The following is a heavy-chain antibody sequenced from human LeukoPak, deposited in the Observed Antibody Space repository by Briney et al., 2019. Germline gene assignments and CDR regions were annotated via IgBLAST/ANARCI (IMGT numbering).Heavy chain of an antibody. CDR1: GFTFSTYW. Sequence: PGGSPRLSCAASGFTFSTYWMTWVRQAPGKGLEWVGNIKEDGGEIKYVDSVKGRFTISRDNSKNTLYLQMNSLRAEDTAVYYCATGSVRYSASWYSQEGDYWGQGTLVTVSS. V-gene: IGHV3-7*03. J-gene: IGHJ4*02. CDR3: ATGSVRYSASWYSQEGDY. D-gene: IGHD6-13*01. CDR2: IKEDGGEI.